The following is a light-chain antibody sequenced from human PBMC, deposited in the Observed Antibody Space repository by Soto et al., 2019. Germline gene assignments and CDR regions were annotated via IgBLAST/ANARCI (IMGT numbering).Light chain of an antibody. CDR2: ADS. Sequence: EIVLTQSPGTLSLSPGERATLSCRASQSVSSSYLAWYQQKPGQAPRLLIYADSNRATGIPARFSGSGSGTDFTLTISRLEPEDFAVYYCQQYGSSPTFGEGTRLEI. CDR3: QQYGSSPT. V-gene: IGKV3-20*01. J-gene: IGKJ5*01. CDR1: QSVSSSY.